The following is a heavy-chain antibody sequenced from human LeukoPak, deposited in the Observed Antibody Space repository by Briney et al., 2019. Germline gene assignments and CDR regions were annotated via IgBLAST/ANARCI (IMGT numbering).Heavy chain of an antibody. CDR3: AREGNSYYYDSSGYFFDY. CDR2: ISSSSSYI. J-gene: IGHJ4*02. V-gene: IGHV3-21*01. D-gene: IGHD3-22*01. CDR1: GFTFSSYS. Sequence: GGSLRLSCAASGFTFSSYSMNWVRQAPGKGLEWVSSISSSSSYIYYADSVKGRFTISRDNAKNSLYLRMNSLRAEDTAVYYCAREGNSYYYDSSGYFFDYWGQGTLVTASS.